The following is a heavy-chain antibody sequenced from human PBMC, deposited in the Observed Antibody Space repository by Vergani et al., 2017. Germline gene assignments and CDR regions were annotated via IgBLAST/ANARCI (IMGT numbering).Heavy chain of an antibody. CDR2: IIPIFVTA. CDR3: ARLHYYDSSGYYYPNYYYYMDV. J-gene: IGHJ6*03. Sequence: QVQLVQSGAEVKKPGSSVKVSCKASGGTFSSYAISWVRQAPGQGLEWMGGIIPIFVTATYAQKFQGRVTITADESTSTAYMELSGLRSEDTAVYYCARLHYYDSSGYYYPNYYYYMDVWGKGTTVTVSS. CDR1: GGTFSSYA. V-gene: IGHV1-69*01. D-gene: IGHD3-22*01.